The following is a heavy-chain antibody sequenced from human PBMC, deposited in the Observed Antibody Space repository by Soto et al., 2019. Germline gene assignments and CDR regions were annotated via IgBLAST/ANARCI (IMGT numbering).Heavy chain of an antibody. J-gene: IGHJ4*02. CDR1: GFTFSSYA. CDR2: IINKGDTA. D-gene: IGHD3-16*02. V-gene: IGHV3-23*01. Sequence: EVQLLESGGGLVQPGGSLTLSCATSGFTFSSYAMVWVRQAPGRVLEGSASIINKGDTAYYADSVKGRFTISRGNSENTLYLQMNGLRADDTALYFCAKSRVFIGAIVTLLDSWGQGTQVTVSS. CDR3: AKSRVFIGAIVTLLDS.